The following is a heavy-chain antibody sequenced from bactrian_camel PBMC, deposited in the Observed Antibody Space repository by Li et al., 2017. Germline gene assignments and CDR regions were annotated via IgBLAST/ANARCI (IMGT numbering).Heavy chain of an antibody. J-gene: IGHJ4*01. V-gene: IGHV3S1*01. CDR1: GDTDKSHC. D-gene: IGHD4*01. CDR2: IYAGGSRT. Sequence: HVQLVESGGGSVQAGGSLTLSCALSGDTDKSHCMGWLRQAPGKEREGVAAIYAGGSRTYYGDSVKGRFNITLNNAKNTLYLRMNSLMPEDTARYYCAATVLVWGKSACSSSRARGTQVTVS.